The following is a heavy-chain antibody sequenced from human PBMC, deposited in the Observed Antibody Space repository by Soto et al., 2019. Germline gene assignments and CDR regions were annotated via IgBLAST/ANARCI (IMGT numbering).Heavy chain of an antibody. J-gene: IGHJ6*02. D-gene: IGHD6-19*01. V-gene: IGHV5-10-1*01. CDR3: ASLGIAVAGTYYYGMDV. CDR1: GYSFTSYW. Sequence: GESLKISCKGSGYSFTSYWISWVRQMPGKGLEWMGRIDPSDSYTNYSPSFQGHVTISADKSISTAYLQWSSLKASDTAMYYCASLGIAVAGTYYYGMDVWGQGTTVTVSS. CDR2: IDPSDSYT.